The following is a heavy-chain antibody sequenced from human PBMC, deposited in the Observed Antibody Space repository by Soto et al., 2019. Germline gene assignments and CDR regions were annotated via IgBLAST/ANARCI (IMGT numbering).Heavy chain of an antibody. D-gene: IGHD4-17*01. V-gene: IGHV3-49*03. CDR2: IRSKAYGGTT. CDR1: GFTFGDYA. J-gene: IGHJ4*02. Sequence: GGSLRLSCTASGFTFGDYAMSWFRQAPGKGLEWVGFIRSKAYGGTTEYAASVKGRFTISRDDSKSIAYLQMNSLKTEDTAVYYCTRDLGLIPSPPDYGDYVGYFDYWGQGTLVTVSS. CDR3: TRDLGLIPSPPDYGDYVGYFDY.